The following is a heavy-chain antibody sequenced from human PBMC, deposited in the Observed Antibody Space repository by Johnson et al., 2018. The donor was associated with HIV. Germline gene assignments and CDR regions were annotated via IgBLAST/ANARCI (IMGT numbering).Heavy chain of an antibody. Sequence: VQVVESGGGLVQPGGSLRLSCAASGFTVSSNYMSWVRQAPGKGLEWVSVIYSGGSTYYSDSVKGRFTISRDNSKNTLYLQMNSLRAEDTAVYYCASGVSEMDAFDIWGQGTMVTVSS. CDR2: IYSGGST. CDR1: GFTVSSNY. V-gene: IGHV3-66*02. D-gene: IGHD5-24*01. J-gene: IGHJ3*02. CDR3: ASGVSEMDAFDI.